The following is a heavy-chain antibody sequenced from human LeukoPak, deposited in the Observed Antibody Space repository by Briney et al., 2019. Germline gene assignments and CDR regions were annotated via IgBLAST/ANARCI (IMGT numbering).Heavy chain of an antibody. D-gene: IGHD2-15*01. CDR1: GFTFSSDS. CDR3: ARDKYCSGGSCYFYYYYGMDV. V-gene: IGHV3-21*01. Sequence: GGSLRLSCAPSGFTFSSDSMNWVRQPPGKGLEWAASISSSSSYIYYADSVKGRFTISRDNAKNSLYLQMNSLRAEDTAVYYCARDKYCSGGSCYFYYYYGMDVWGRGTTVTVSS. CDR2: ISSSSSYI. J-gene: IGHJ6*02.